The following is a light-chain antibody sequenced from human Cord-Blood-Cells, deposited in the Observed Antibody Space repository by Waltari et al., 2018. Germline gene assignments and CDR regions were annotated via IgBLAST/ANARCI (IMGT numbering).Light chain of an antibody. CDR3: QQYYSTLT. CDR1: QSVLYSSNNKNY. J-gene: IGKJ4*01. Sequence: DIVMTQPPDSLAVSLGERATINCKSSQSVLYSSNNKNYLAWYQQKPGQPPKLLIYWASTRESGVPDRFSGSGSGTDFTLTISSPQAEDVAVYYCQQYYSTLTFGGGTKVEIK. CDR2: WAS. V-gene: IGKV4-1*01.